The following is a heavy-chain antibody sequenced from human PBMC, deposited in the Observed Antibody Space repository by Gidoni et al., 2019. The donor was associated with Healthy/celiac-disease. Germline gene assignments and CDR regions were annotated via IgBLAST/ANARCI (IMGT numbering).Heavy chain of an antibody. CDR1: GFTFSSYS. V-gene: IGHV3-48*02. J-gene: IGHJ6*02. Sequence: EVQLVESGGGLVQPGGSLRLSCAASGFTFSSYSLHWVRQAPGKGLEWVSYISSSSSTIYYADSVKGRFTISRDNAKNSLYLQMNSLRDEDTAVYYCARGMDYDFWSGYYYYYYYGMDVWGQGTTVTVSS. CDR2: ISSSSSTI. D-gene: IGHD3-3*01. CDR3: ARGMDYDFWSGYYYYYYYGMDV.